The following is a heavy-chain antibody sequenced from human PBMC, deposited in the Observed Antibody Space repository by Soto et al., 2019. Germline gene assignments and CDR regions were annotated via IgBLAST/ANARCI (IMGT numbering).Heavy chain of an antibody. J-gene: IGHJ4*02. CDR1: NGSISNTYW. CDR2: LHHSGST. CDR3: ATRTTS. Sequence: SETLSLTCAVSNGSISNTYWWNWVRQPPGKGLEWIGELHHSGSTNYNPSLKSRVTISADKSKNQFSLKLSSVTAADTAVYYCATRTTSWGQGTLVTVSS. D-gene: IGHD4-17*01. V-gene: IGHV4-4*02.